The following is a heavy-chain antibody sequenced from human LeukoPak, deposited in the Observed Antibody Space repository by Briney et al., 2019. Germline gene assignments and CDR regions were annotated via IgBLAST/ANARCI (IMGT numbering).Heavy chain of an antibody. CDR2: INPSGGDT. V-gene: IGHV1-46*01. CDR3: ARTYCGDDCNIRYFDY. Sequence: ASVKVSCKASGYTFTSYHMHWVRQAPGQGLEWLGIINPSGGDTKYAQKFQGRVTMTRDKSTSTVYMELSSLRSEDTAVYYCARTYCGDDCNIRYFDYWGQGTLVTVSS. J-gene: IGHJ4*02. CDR1: GYTFTSYH. D-gene: IGHD2-21*02.